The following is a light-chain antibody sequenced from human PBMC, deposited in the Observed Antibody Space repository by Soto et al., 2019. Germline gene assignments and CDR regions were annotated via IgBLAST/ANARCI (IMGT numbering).Light chain of an antibody. CDR1: NIGSKS. CDR2: DDS. CDR3: QVWDSSSDPLV. J-gene: IGLJ2*01. V-gene: IGLV3-21*02. Sequence: SYELTQPPSVSVAPGQTARITSGGNNIGSKSVHWYQQKPGQAPVLVVYDDSDRPSGIPERFSGSNSGNTATLTIRRVEAGDEADYYCQVWDSSSDPLVFGGGTKLTVL.